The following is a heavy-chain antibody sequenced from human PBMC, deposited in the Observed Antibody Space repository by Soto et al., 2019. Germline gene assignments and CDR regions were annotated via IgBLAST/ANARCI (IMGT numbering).Heavy chain of an antibody. CDR3: ASGSRVIAAAGHFDC. J-gene: IGHJ4*02. D-gene: IGHD6-13*01. V-gene: IGHV1-18*01. CDR1: GYTFTSYG. Sequence: ASVKVSCKASGYTFTSYGISWVRQAPGQGLEWMGWISAYNGNTNYAQKFQGWVTMTRDTSISTAYMELSRLRSDDTAVYYCASGSRVIAAAGHFDCWGQGTLVTVSS. CDR2: ISAYNGNT.